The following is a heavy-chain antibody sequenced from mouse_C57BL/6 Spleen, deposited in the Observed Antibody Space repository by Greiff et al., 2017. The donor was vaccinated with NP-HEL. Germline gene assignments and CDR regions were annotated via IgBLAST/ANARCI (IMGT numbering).Heavy chain of an antibody. CDR1: GYTFTDYY. CDR2: INPYNGGT. Sequence: EVQRVESGPVLVKPGASVKMSCKASGYTFTDYYMNWVKQSHGKSLEWIGVINPYNGGTSYNQKFKGKATLTVDKSSSTAYMELNSLTSEDSAVYYCARGITTVVGYFDYWGQGTTLTVSS. V-gene: IGHV1-19*01. J-gene: IGHJ2*01. CDR3: ARGITTVVGYFDY. D-gene: IGHD1-1*01.